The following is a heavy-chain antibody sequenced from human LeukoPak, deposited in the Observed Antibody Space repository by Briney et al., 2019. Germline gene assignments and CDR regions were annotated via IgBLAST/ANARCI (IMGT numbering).Heavy chain of an antibody. CDR3: ARGGLAARLTYFDY. D-gene: IGHD6-6*01. Sequence: TISVSEFNINDSYMTWIRQTPGKGLEWIGEINHSGSTNYNPSLKSRVTISVDTSRNQFSLKLSSVTAADTAVYYCARGGLAARLTYFDYWGQGTLVTVSS. CDR1: EFNINDSY. J-gene: IGHJ4*02. V-gene: IGHV4-34*01. CDR2: INHSGST.